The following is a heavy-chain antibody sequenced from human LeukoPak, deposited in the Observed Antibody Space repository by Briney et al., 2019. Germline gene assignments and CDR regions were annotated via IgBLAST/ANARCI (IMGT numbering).Heavy chain of an antibody. V-gene: IGHV3-30*04. Sequence: GGSLRLSCAASQFTFNNYPIHWVRQAPGKGLEWVATVSYDGSNKYYADSVKGRFTISRDNSKNTLDLQMNSLRAEDTAVYYCARSYRYGFDYWGQGTLVTVSS. J-gene: IGHJ4*02. D-gene: IGHD5-18*01. CDR3: ARSYRYGFDY. CDR2: VSYDGSNK. CDR1: QFTFNNYP.